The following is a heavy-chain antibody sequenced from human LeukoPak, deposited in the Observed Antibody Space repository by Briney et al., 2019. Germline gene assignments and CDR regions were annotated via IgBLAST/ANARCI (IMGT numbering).Heavy chain of an antibody. CDR2: ISSSSSYT. D-gene: IGHD3-22*01. CDR3: AREGVGVRSQLDY. Sequence: GGSLRLSCAASGFTFSDYYMSWIRQAPGKGLERVSDISSSSSYTNYAESVKGRFTISRDNAKNSLYLQMNSLRAEDTAVYYCAREGVGVRSQLDYWGQGTLVTVSS. CDR1: GFTFSDYY. V-gene: IGHV3-11*06. J-gene: IGHJ4*02.